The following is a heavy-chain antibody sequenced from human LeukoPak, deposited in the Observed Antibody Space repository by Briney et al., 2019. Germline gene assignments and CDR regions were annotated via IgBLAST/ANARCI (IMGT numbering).Heavy chain of an antibody. J-gene: IGHJ6*02. Sequence: ASVKVSCKASGGTFSSYAISWARQAPGQGLEWMGGIIPIFGTANYAQKFQGRVTITADESTSTAYMELSSLRSEDTAVYYCASEDSSGYYAPYYYYGMDVWGQGTTVTVSS. CDR2: IIPIFGTA. CDR1: GGTFSSYA. CDR3: ASEDSSGYYAPYYYYGMDV. D-gene: IGHD3-22*01. V-gene: IGHV1-69*13.